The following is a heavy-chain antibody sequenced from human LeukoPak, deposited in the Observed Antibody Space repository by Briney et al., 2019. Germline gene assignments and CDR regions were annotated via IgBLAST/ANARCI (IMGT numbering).Heavy chain of an antibody. V-gene: IGHV3-23*01. CDR3: AKGGYCSGCSCYSVDEYFQH. J-gene: IGHJ1*01. Sequence: GGSLRLSCAASEFPFRNYAMSWVRQAPGKGLEWVSAITDSGGNTYHADSVKGRFTISRDNSKNTLYLQMNSLRAEDTAVYYCAKGGYCSGCSCYSVDEYFQHWGQGTLVTVSS. CDR2: ITDSGGNT. CDR1: EFPFRNYA. D-gene: IGHD2-15*01.